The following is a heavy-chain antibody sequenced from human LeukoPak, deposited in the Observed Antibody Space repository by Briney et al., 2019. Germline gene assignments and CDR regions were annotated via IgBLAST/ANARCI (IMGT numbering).Heavy chain of an antibody. CDR2: IYTSGST. D-gene: IGHD3-3*01. V-gene: IGHV4-61*02. CDR1: GGSISSGSYY. CDR3: ARTYYDFWSGYHSASTTNYGMDV. J-gene: IGHJ6*02. Sequence: SQTLSLTCTVSGGSISSGSYYWSWIRQPAGKGLEWIGRIYTSGSTNYNPSLKSRVTISVDTSKNQFSLKLSSVTAADTAVYYCARTYYDFWSGYHSASTTNYGMDVWGQGTTVTVSS.